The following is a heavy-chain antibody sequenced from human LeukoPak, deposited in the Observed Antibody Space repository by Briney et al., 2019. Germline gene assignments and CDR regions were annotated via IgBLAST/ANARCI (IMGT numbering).Heavy chain of an antibody. CDR3: ATYSGSYYYAFDI. CDR2: IYYSGST. V-gene: IGHV4-39*07. J-gene: IGHJ3*02. CDR1: GGSIRRSNYY. D-gene: IGHD1-26*01. Sequence: PSETLSLTCTVSGGSIRRSNYYWGRIRQPPGKGLEWIGSIYYSGSTNYNPSLKSRVTISVDTSKNQFSLKVNSLTAADTAVYYCATYSGSYYYAFDIWGQGTMVTVSS.